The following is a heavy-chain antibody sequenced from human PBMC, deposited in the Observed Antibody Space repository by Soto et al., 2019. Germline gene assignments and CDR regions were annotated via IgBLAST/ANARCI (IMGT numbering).Heavy chain of an antibody. J-gene: IGHJ4*02. CDR2: INHSGST. D-gene: IGHD3-22*01. Sequence: PSETLSLTCAVYGGSFIGYYCIWIRHPPLKGREWIVEINHSGSTNYNPSLKSRVTISVDTSKNQFSLKLSSVTAADTAVYYCARYPPVNYYDSSGSLDYWGQGTLVTVSS. V-gene: IGHV4-34*01. CDR1: GGSFIGYY. CDR3: ARYPPVNYYDSSGSLDY.